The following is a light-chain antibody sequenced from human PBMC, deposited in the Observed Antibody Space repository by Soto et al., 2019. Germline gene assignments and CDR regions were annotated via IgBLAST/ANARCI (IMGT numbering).Light chain of an antibody. CDR1: QSVSSTY. V-gene: IGKV3D-20*02. CDR2: GAF. J-gene: IGKJ4*01. CDR3: QQRSNWPLT. Sequence: EIVFTHSPRTLSLSPGQRATLSCRASQSVSSTYLAWYQQKPGQAPRLLIYGAFNRASGIPDRFSGRGSGTDFTLTISSLEPEDFAVYYCQQRSNWPLTFGGGTKVDIK.